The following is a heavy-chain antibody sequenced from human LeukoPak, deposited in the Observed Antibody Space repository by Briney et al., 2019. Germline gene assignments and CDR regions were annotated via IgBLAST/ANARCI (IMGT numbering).Heavy chain of an antibody. V-gene: IGHV4-34*01. CDR2: INHSGST. CDR3: ARGLIAVAGIWDY. CDR1: GGSFSGYY. J-gene: IGHJ4*02. D-gene: IGHD6-19*01. Sequence: SETLSLTCAVYGGSFSGYYWSWIRQPPGKGLEWIGEINHSGSTNHNPSLKSRVTISVDTSKNQFSLKLSSVTAADTAVYYCARGLIAVAGIWDYWGQGTLVTVSS.